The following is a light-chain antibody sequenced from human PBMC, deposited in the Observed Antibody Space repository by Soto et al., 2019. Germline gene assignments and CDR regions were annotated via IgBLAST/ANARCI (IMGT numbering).Light chain of an antibody. Sequence: GERATLSCRASQSVSTYSLAWYQQKPGQAPRLLIYGASTRATGIPDRFSSSGSGTDFTLTITRLEPEDCKLYYFQQSRVTCGQGTKVDIK. V-gene: IGKV3-20*01. CDR3: QQSRVT. J-gene: IGKJ1*01. CDR2: GAS. CDR1: QSVSTYS.